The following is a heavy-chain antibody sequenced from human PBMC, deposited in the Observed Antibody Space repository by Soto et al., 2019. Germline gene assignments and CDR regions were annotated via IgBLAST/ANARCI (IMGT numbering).Heavy chain of an antibody. V-gene: IGHV3-30*18. CDR2: ISYDGSNK. CDR1: GFTFSSYG. Sequence: SGGSLRLSCAASGFTFSSYGMHWVRQAPGKGLEWVAVISYDGSNKYYADSVKGRFTISRDNSKNTLYLQMNSLRAEDTAVYYCAKDAAPPYYYDSSGLDYWGQGTLVTVSS. J-gene: IGHJ4*02. CDR3: AKDAAPPYYYDSSGLDY. D-gene: IGHD3-22*01.